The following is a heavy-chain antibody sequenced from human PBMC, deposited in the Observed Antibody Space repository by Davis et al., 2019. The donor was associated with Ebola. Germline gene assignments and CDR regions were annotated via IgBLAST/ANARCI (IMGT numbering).Heavy chain of an antibody. J-gene: IGHJ1*01. CDR1: GGTFSSYA. CDR3: ASSLGIAAAWGEAREYFQH. V-gene: IGHV1-69*13. Sequence: SVKVSCKASGGTFSSYAISWVRQAPGQGLEWMGGIIPIFGTANYAQKFQGRVTIMADESTSTGYMELSSLRSEDTAVYYCASSLGIAAAWGEAREYFQHWGQGTLVTVSS. CDR2: IIPIFGTA. D-gene: IGHD6-13*01.